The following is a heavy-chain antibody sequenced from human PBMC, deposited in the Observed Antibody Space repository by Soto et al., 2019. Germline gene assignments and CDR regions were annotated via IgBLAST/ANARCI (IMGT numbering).Heavy chain of an antibody. J-gene: IGHJ4*02. CDR2: ISGGGGTT. CDR1: GFTFSTYA. V-gene: IGHV3-23*01. D-gene: IGHD6-13*01. Sequence: EVQLLESGGGLVQPGGSLRLSCAASGFTFSTYAMTWVRQAPGKGLEWVSDISGGGGTTSYADSVKGRFTISRDNSNNTLYLQMNNLRAEDTAVYYCAKDLVYSNTRAYYLDYWGQGTLVTVSS. CDR3: AKDLVYSNTRAYYLDY.